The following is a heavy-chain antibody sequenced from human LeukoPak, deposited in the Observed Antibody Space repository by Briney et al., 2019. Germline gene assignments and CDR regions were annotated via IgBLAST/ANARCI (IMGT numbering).Heavy chain of an antibody. D-gene: IGHD4-17*01. Sequence: GGSLRLSCAASGFTFSDYYMSWIRQAPGKGLEWVSYISSSGSTIYYADSVKGRFTISRDNAKNSLYLQMNSLRAEDTAVYYCAKDGDDYGDYEYNWFDPWGQGTLVTVSS. J-gene: IGHJ5*02. CDR2: ISSSGSTI. CDR3: AKDGDDYGDYEYNWFDP. CDR1: GFTFSDYY. V-gene: IGHV3-11*01.